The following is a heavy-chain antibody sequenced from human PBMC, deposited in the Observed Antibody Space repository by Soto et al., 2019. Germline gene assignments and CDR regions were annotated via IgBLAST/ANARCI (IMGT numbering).Heavy chain of an antibody. CDR2: ISAYNGNK. CDR1: GYTFTSYG. J-gene: IGHJ5*02. CDR3: ARVYGSGSYGDWFDP. V-gene: IGHV1-18*01. D-gene: IGHD3-10*01. Sequence: ASVKVSCKASGYTFTSYGISWVRQAPGQGLEWMGRISAYNGNKNYAQKLQGRVTMTTDTSTSTAYMELRSLRSDDTAVYYCARVYGSGSYGDWFDPWGQGTLVTVSS.